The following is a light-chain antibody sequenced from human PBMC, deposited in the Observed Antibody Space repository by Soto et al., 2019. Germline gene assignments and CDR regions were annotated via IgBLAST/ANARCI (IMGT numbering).Light chain of an antibody. CDR2: DAT. V-gene: IGKV1-39*01. CDR1: QTISTY. Sequence: DIQMTQSPSSLSASVGDRVTVTCRASQTISTYLNWYQQKPGQAPKLLIYDATRLQSGVPSRFSGSGYGTEFTLTITGLQPEDIATYYCQQTYSSPPWTFGQGTKV. J-gene: IGKJ1*01. CDR3: QQTYSSPPWT.